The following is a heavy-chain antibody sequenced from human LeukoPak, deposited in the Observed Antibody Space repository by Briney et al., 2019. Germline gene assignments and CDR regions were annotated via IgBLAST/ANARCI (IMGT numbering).Heavy chain of an antibody. D-gene: IGHD3-10*01. CDR2: ISGSGGST. CDR1: GFTFSSYA. J-gene: IGHJ1*01. V-gene: IGHV3-23*01. Sequence: PGGSLRLSCAASGFTFSSYAMSWVRQAPGKGLEWVSAISGSGGSTYYADSVKGRFTISRDNSKNTLYLQMNSLRAEDTAVYYCANRRSWRDGCFQHWGQGTLVTVSS. CDR3: ANRRSWRDGCFQH.